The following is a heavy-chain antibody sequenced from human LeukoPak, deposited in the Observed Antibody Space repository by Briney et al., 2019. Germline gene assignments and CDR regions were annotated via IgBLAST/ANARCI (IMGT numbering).Heavy chain of an antibody. CDR2: IYYSGST. CDR3: ARVSGGTYPDY. Sequence: SETPSLTCTVSGVSISSYYWSWIRQPPGKGLEWIGYIYYSGSTNYNPSLKSRVTISVDTSKNQFSLKLSSVTAADTAVYYCARVSGGTYPDYWGQGTLVTVSP. D-gene: IGHD1-26*01. CDR1: GVSISSYY. J-gene: IGHJ4*02. V-gene: IGHV4-59*01.